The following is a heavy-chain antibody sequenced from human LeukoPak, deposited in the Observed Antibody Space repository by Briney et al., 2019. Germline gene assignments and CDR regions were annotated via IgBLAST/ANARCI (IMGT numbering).Heavy chain of an antibody. CDR1: GFTFSSYS. D-gene: IGHD2-15*01. CDR2: ISSSSSTI. CDR3: ARERRLVVPDAFDI. J-gene: IGHJ3*02. Sequence: PGGSLRLSCAASGFTFSSYSMNWVRQAPGKGLEWVSYISSSSSTIYYADSVKGRFTISRDNAKNSLYLQMNSLRAEDTAVYYCARERRLVVPDAFDIWGQGTVVTVSS. V-gene: IGHV3-48*04.